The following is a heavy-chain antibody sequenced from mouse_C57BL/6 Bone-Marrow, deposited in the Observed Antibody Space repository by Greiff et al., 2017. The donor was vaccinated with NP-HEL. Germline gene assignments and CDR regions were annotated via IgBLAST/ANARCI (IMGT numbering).Heavy chain of an antibody. CDR3: AREACITTVVAYYFDY. CDR1: GYTFTSYW. Sequence: QVQLQQPGAELVMPGASVKLSCKASGYTFTSYWMHWVKQRPGQGLEWIGEIDPSDSYTNYNRKFKGKSTLTVDKSSSTAYMQLSSLTSEDSAVYYCAREACITTVVAYYFDYWGQGTTLTVSS. J-gene: IGHJ2*01. V-gene: IGHV1-69*01. D-gene: IGHD1-1*01. CDR2: IDPSDSYT.